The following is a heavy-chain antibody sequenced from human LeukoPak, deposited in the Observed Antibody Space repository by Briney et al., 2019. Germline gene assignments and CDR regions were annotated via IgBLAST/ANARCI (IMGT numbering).Heavy chain of an antibody. CDR2: ISSTGSTI. CDR1: GFTFSSYE. D-gene: IGHD6-13*01. CDR3: ASFYSSSPNNYYYYGMDV. J-gene: IGHJ6*04. Sequence: GGSLRLSCAASGFTFSSYEMNWVRQAPGKGLEWVSYISSTGSTIYYADSVKARFTISADNAKNSLYLQLKSLRVEDTAVYYCASFYSSSPNNYYYYGMDVWGEGTTVTVSS. V-gene: IGHV3-48*03.